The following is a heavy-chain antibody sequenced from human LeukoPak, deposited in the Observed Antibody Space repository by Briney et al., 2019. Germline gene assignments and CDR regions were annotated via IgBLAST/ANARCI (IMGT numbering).Heavy chain of an antibody. J-gene: IGHJ6*03. CDR2: VSDSGST. CDR1: GGPISSHH. D-gene: IGHD6-13*01. V-gene: IGHV4-59*07. CDR3: ARTGSSWPLYYYYYMDV. Sequence: SDTLSLTCTVSGGPISSHHWSWLRQPPGKGLEWIGYVSDSGSTNYNPSLKSRVTVSVDTSKDQFSLKLTSVTAADTAVYYCARTGSSWPLYYYYYMDVWGKGTTVTVSS.